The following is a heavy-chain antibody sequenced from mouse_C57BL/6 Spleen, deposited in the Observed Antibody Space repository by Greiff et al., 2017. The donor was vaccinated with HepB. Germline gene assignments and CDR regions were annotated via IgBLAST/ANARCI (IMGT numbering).Heavy chain of an antibody. CDR2: IDPSDSYT. J-gene: IGHJ3*01. CDR1: GYTFTSYW. CDR3: ARKDYYVSSWFAY. D-gene: IGHD1-1*01. Sequence: QVQLQQPGAELVMPGASVKLSCKASGYTFTSYWMHWVKQRPGQGLEWIGEIDPSDSYTNYNQKFTGKSTLTVDKSSSTAYMQLSSLTSEDSAVYYWARKDYYVSSWFAYWGQGTLVTVSA. V-gene: IGHV1-69*01.